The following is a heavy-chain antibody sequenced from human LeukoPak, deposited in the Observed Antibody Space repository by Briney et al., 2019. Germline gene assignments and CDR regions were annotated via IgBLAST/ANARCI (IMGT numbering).Heavy chain of an antibody. V-gene: IGHV1-69*13. CDR1: GGTFSSYA. D-gene: IGHD2-2*01. J-gene: IGHJ6*04. CDR2: IIPIFGTA. Sequence: ASVKVSCKASGGTFSSYAISWVRQAPGQGLEWMGGIIPIFGTANYAQKFQGGVTITADESTSTAYMELSSLRSEDTAVYYCARGGLGYCSSTSCYENYYYGMDVWGKGTTVTVSS. CDR3: ARGGLGYCSSTSCYENYYYGMDV.